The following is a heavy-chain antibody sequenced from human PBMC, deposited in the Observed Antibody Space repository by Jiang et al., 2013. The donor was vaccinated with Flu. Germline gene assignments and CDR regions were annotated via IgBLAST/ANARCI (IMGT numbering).Heavy chain of an antibody. V-gene: IGHV4-59*11. CDR3: AGSGARASWYFDL. CDR2: INDSGRT. J-gene: IGHJ2*01. CDR1: GGSISSRY. D-gene: IGHD1-26*01. Sequence: LLKPSETLSLTCTISGGSISSRYWSWIRQPPGKGLEWIGYINDSGRTNYSPSLRGRVTMSIDTSKNQFSLKLTSVTAADTAVYYCAGSGARASWYFDLWGRGTLVTVSS.